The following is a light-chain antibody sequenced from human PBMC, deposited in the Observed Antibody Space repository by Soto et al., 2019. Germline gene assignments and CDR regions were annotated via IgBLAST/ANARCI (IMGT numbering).Light chain of an antibody. Sequence: DIQMTQSPSSLSASVGDRVTITCRASQSISSYLNWYQQKPGKAPKLLIYAASSLQSGVPSRFSGSGSGTEFTLTISSLQSEDFAVYYCQQYKKWPRTFGHGTKV. CDR2: AAS. V-gene: IGKV1-39*01. J-gene: IGKJ1*01. CDR1: QSISSY. CDR3: QQYKKWPRT.